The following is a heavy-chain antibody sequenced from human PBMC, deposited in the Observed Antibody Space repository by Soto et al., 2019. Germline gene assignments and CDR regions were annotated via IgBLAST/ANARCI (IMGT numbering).Heavy chain of an antibody. CDR1: GDSVSSNSAA. J-gene: IGHJ6*02. V-gene: IGHV6-1*01. Sequence: PSQTLSLTCAISGDSVSSNSAAWNWIRQSSSRGLEWLGRTYYRSKWYNDYAVSVKSRITINPDTSKNQFSLQLNSVTPEDTAVYYCARGGRVFNWNYGDYYYGMDVWGQGTTVTVSS. D-gene: IGHD1-7*01. CDR2: TYYRSKWYN. CDR3: ARGGRVFNWNYGDYYYGMDV.